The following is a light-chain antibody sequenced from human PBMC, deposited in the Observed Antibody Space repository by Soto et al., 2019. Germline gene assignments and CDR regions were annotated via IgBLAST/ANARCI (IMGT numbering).Light chain of an antibody. J-gene: IGLJ2*01. CDR3: SSYTSSSTMV. V-gene: IGLV2-14*01. Sequence: QSALTQPASVSGSPGQSITISCTGTYSDVGGYNYVSWYQQNPGKAPKLMIYEVSNRPSAVSNRFSGSKSGSTASLTISGLQAEDEADYYCSSYTSSSTMVFGGGTKLTVL. CDR2: EVS. CDR1: YSDVGGYNY.